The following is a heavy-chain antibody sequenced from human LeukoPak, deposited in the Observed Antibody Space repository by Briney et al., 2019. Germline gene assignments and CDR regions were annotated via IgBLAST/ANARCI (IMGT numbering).Heavy chain of an antibody. V-gene: IGHV3-23*01. D-gene: IGHD2-2*01. Sequence: GGSLRLSRAASGFTFCSYGVSWVRQAPGRGLEWVSTIADSGGGTYYADSVKGRFTISRDNSKNTLYLQMSSLRVDDTAVYYCAKAPCSSITCNFDYWGQGTQVTVSS. J-gene: IGHJ4*02. CDR2: IADSGGGT. CDR3: AKAPCSSITCNFDY. CDR1: GFTFCSYG.